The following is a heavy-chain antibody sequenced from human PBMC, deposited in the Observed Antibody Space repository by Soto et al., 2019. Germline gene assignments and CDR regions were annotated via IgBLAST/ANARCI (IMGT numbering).Heavy chain of an antibody. J-gene: IGHJ4*02. CDR1: GFSLSTNGVG. Sequence: QITLKESGPTLVKPTQTLTLTCTFSGFSLSTNGVGVGWIRQPPGKALEWLALIYWDDDKRYSPSLKSRLTITKDTSKNQVVLTMTNLDPVDTATYYCARRRRYATSQYYFDYWGQGTLVTVSS. D-gene: IGHD1-26*01. CDR2: IYWDDDK. CDR3: ARRRRYATSQYYFDY. V-gene: IGHV2-5*02.